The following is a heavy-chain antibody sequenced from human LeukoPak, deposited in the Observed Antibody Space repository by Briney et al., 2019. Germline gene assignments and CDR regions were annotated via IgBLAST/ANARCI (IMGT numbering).Heavy chain of an antibody. CDR3: AKGGVYSSSWQFDY. D-gene: IGHD6-13*01. Sequence: GGSLRLSCAASGFTFSSFAMSWVRQAPGKGLEWVSGISGSGGSTYYADSVKGRFTISRDNSKNTLYLQMNSLRAEDTAVYYCAKGGVYSSSWQFDYWGQGTLVTVSS. J-gene: IGHJ4*02. CDR1: GFTFSSFA. CDR2: ISGSGGST. V-gene: IGHV3-23*01.